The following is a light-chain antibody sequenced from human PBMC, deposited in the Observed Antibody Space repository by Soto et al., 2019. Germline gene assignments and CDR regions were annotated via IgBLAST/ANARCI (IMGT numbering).Light chain of an antibody. J-gene: IGKJ1*01. Sequence: DIVMTQSPDSLAVSLGERATINCKSSQSLLYSSNSKNYLAWYQRKSGQPPKLLIYWASTRESGVPDRFSGSESGTDFTLTISSLQADDVAVYYCQQYLSIPRTFGQGTKVEIK. CDR2: WAS. CDR1: QSLLYSSNSKNY. V-gene: IGKV4-1*01. CDR3: QQYLSIPRT.